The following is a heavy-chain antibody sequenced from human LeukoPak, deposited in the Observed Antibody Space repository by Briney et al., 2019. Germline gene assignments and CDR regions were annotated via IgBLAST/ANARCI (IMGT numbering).Heavy chain of an antibody. V-gene: IGHV3-9*01. D-gene: IGHD2-15*01. CDR2: ISWNSGSI. CDR3: ARGGYCSGGNCYGLIDY. Sequence: GRSLRLSCAASGFTFDDYAMHWVRQAPGKGLEWVSGISWNSGSIGYADSVKGRFTISRDNAKNSLYLQMNSLRAEDTAVYYCARGGYCSGGNCYGLIDYWGQGILVTVSS. CDR1: GFTFDDYA. J-gene: IGHJ4*02.